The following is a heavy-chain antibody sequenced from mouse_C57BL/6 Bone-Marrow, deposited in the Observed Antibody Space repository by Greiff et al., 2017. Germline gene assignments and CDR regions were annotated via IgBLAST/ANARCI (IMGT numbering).Heavy chain of an antibody. J-gene: IGHJ1*03. D-gene: IGHD4-1*01. Sequence: EVQLQESGPGLVKPSQSLSLTCSVTGYSITSGYYWNWIRQFPGNKLEWMGYISYDGSNNYNPSLKNRISITRDTSKNQFFLKLSSVSTEDTATYYCARPLTGIYWYFDVWGTGTTVTVSS. CDR3: ARPLTGIYWYFDV. V-gene: IGHV3-6*01. CDR2: ISYDGSN. CDR1: GYSITSGYY.